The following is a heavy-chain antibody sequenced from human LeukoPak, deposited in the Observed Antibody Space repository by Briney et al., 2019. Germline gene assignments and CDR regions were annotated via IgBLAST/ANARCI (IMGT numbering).Heavy chain of an antibody. CDR1: GFTFSSYA. CDR3: AKTPPEEYAIGELWDY. J-gene: IGHJ4*02. CDR2: ISGSGGST. V-gene: IGHV3-23*01. D-gene: IGHD2-8*01. Sequence: GGSLRLSCAASGFTFSSYAMSWVRQAPGKGLEWVSAISGSGGSTYYADSVKGRFTISRDNSKNTLYLQMNSLRAEDTAVYYCAKTPPEEYAIGELWDYWGQGTLVTVSS.